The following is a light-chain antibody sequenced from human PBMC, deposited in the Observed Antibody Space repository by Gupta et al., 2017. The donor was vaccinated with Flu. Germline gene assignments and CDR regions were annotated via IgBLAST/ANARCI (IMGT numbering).Light chain of an antibody. CDR3: QQPSNWPPCN. Sequence: EIVLTQSPATLSLSPRERATLSCRASQSVRSYLAWYQQKPSQAPRLLNYDASNRATGITARFGGSGCGKDVSLTSSSREREDFAGYYCQQPSNWPPCNFGQGTKVDIK. J-gene: IGKJ2*02. CDR1: QSVRSY. CDR2: DAS. V-gene: IGKV3-11*01.